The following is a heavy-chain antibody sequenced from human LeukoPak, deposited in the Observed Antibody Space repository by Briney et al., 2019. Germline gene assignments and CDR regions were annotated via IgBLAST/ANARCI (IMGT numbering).Heavy chain of an antibody. V-gene: IGHV3-73*01. D-gene: IGHD2-21*01. CDR3: IRHVVDY. CDR2: IRSKDQSYAT. Sequence: EGSLRLSCTASGFTFSDAAIHWVRQASGKGLEWVGRIRSKDQSYATAYAASVRGRFTISRDDSKNTAYLQMNSLKTEDTAVYYCIRHVVDYWGQGTLVTVSS. J-gene: IGHJ4*02. CDR1: GFTFSDAA.